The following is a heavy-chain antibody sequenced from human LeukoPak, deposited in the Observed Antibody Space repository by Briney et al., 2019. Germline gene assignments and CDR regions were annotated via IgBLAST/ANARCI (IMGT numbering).Heavy chain of an antibody. CDR2: INPNSGGT. CDR1: GYTFTGYY. J-gene: IGHJ4*02. CDR3: ARRGDYYDSSGYEGFEY. D-gene: IGHD3-22*01. V-gene: IGHV1-2*02. Sequence: ASVKVSCKASGYTFTGYYMHWVRQAPGQGLEWMGWINPNSGGTNFPQEFQGRVTMTRDTSISTAYMELSRLRSDDTAVYYCARRGDYYDSSGYEGFEYWGQGTLVTVSS.